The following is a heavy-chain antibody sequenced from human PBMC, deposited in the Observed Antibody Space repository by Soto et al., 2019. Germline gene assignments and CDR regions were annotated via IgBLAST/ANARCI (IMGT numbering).Heavy chain of an antibody. V-gene: IGHV3-49*03. CDR2: IRSKAYGGTT. J-gene: IGHJ4*02. Sequence: GGSLRLSCTASGFTFGDYAMSWFRQAPGKGLEWVGFIRSKAYGGTTEYAASVKGRFTISRDDSKSIAYLQMNSLKTEDTAVYYCTRARHYDYIWGSYRPLQEVFDYWGQGTLVTVSS. CDR3: TRARHYDYIWGSYRPLQEVFDY. CDR1: GFTFGDYA. D-gene: IGHD3-16*02.